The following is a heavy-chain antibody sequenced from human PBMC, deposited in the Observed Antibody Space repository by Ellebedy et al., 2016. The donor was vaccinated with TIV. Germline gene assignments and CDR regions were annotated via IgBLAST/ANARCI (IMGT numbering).Heavy chain of an antibody. J-gene: IGHJ5*02. V-gene: IGHV2-5*02. CDR3: AHQRNYYDYAWGSYRKYFDP. CDR2: IYWDDDK. Sequence: SGPTLVKPTQTLTLTCTFSGLSLSTRGVGVGWIRQPPGKALEWLSLIYWDDDKRYSPSLTSRLTITKDTSKNQVVLTMTNMDPVDTATYYCAHQRNYYDYAWGSYRKYFDPWGQGTLVTVSS. CDR1: GLSLSTRGVG. D-gene: IGHD3-16*01.